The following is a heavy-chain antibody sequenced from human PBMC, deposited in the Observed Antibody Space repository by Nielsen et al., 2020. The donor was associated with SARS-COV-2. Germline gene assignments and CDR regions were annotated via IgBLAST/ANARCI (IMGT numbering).Heavy chain of an antibody. CDR2: VMPLFSTQ. V-gene: IGHV1-69*13. CDR3: ARDGGYDSSGYSPDY. CDR1: GDTFIKHA. D-gene: IGHD3-22*01. Sequence: SVKVSCKASGDTFIKHAIMWVRQAPGQGLEWMGGVMPLFSTQYAQKFQGRVTITADESTSTAYMELSSLRSEDTAVYYCARDGGYDSSGYSPDYWGQGTLVTVSS. J-gene: IGHJ4*02.